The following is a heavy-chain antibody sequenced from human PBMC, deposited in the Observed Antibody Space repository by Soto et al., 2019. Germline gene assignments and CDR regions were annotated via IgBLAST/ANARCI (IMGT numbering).Heavy chain of an antibody. CDR2: VTPSGGST. CDR3: ARDEKCSDGICFSEYSQR. V-gene: IGHV1-46*01. D-gene: IGHD2-15*01. Sequence: QVQLVHSGAAAKKPGASVKVSCKASGYIFPAYSMHWVRQAPGQGLEWIGVVTPSGGSTNYAQKFPSRITMTWDTSTSTVYMDLSSLTSADTAVHYCARDEKCSDGICFSEYSQRLGQATLVTVSS. CDR1: GYIFPAYS. J-gene: IGHJ1*01.